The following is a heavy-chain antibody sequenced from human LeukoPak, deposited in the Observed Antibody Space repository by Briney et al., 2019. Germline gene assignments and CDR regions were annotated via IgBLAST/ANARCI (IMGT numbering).Heavy chain of an antibody. CDR3: ARGVRGVTAYYFDY. J-gene: IGHJ4*02. CDR2: LFYSGST. V-gene: IGHV4-59*01. D-gene: IGHD3-10*01. Sequence: TSETLSLTCTVSGGSISSYYWSWIRQPPGKGLEWIAYLFYSGSTDYNPSLESRVTISVDTSKNQFSLKLSSVTAADTAVYYCARGVRGVTAYYFDYWGQGTLVTVSS. CDR1: GGSISSYY.